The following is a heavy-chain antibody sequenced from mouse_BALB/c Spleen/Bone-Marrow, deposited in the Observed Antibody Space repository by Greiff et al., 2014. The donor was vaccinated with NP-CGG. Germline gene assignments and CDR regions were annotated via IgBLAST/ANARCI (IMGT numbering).Heavy chain of an antibody. J-gene: IGHJ2*01. CDR3: ARYYYGSSYFDY. D-gene: IGHD1-1*01. V-gene: IGHV14-3*02. CDR2: IDPANGST. Sequence: VQLQQSGAELVKPGASVKLSCTASGFNTKDTYMHWAKQRPEQGLEWIGRIDPANGSTKYDPKFQGKATITADTSSNTAYLQLSSLTSEDTAVYYCARYYYGSSYFDYWGQGTTLTVSS. CDR1: GFNTKDTY.